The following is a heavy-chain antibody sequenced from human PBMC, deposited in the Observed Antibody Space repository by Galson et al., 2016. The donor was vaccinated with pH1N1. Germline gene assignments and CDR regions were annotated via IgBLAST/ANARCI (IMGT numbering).Heavy chain of an antibody. CDR2: IYYSGST. D-gene: IGHD2-8*01. Sequence: TLSLTCTVSGGSISSGGYYWSWTRQHPGKGLEWIGHIYYSGSTYYNPSLKSRVSISVDTSKNQFSLKLSSVTAADTAVYYCARSLGVGYCTIGVCPGIYMDVWGKGTTVTVSS. CDR1: GGSISSGGYY. V-gene: IGHV4-31*03. CDR3: ARSLGVGYCTIGVCPGIYMDV. J-gene: IGHJ6*03.